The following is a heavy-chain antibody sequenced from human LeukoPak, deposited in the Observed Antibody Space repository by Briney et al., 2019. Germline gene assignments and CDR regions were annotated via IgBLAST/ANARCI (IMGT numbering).Heavy chain of an antibody. CDR3: ARVVVAASYWYFDL. J-gene: IGHJ2*01. V-gene: IGHV4-61*01. CDR1: GGSVSSGSYY. CDR2: IYYSGST. D-gene: IGHD2-15*01. Sequence: SETLSLTCTVSGGSVSSGSYYWSWVRQPPGKGLEWIGFIYYSGSTNYNPSLKSRVTISVDTSKNQFSLKLRSVTAADTAVYYCARVVVAASYWYFDLWGRGTLVTVS.